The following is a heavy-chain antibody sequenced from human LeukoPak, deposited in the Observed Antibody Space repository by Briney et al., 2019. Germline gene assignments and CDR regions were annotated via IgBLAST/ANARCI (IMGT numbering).Heavy chain of an antibody. D-gene: IGHD3-10*01. CDR3: ARGRGGASGGRFDH. CDR2: MSPSSGDT. J-gene: IGHJ4*02. Sequence: ASVKVSCKASGYTFTTYGIGWVRQAPGQGLEWMGWMSPSSGDTGFAQKFQGRVTMTRNTSISSAYMELSSLRSEDTAVYYCARGRGGASGGRFDHWGQGTLVTVSS. V-gene: IGHV1-8*02. CDR1: GYTFTTYG.